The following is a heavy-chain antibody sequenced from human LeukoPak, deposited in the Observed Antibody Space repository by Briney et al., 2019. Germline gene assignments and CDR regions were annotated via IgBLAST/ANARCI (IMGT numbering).Heavy chain of an antibody. V-gene: IGHV4-59*01. D-gene: IGHD3-10*01. CDR3: ARIVRGPGTV. CDR2: IYYSGST. CDR1: GGSISSYY. Sequence: SETLSLTCTVSGGSISSYYWSWIRQPPGKGLEWIGYIYYSGSTNYNPSLKSRVTISVDTSKNQFSLKLSSVTAADTAVYYCARIVRGPGTVWGKGTTVTVSS. J-gene: IGHJ6*04.